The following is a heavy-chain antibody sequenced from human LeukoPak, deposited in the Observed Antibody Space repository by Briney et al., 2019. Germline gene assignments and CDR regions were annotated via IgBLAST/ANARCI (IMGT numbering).Heavy chain of an antibody. CDR3: ARSVGYMDV. J-gene: IGHJ6*03. CDR2: IYYSGST. CDR1: GGSISSYY. Sequence: SETLSLTCTVSGGSISSYYWNWLRQPPGKELEWIGYIYYSGSTNYNPSLKSRVTISVDTSKNQFSLKLSSVTAADTAVYYCARSVGYMDVWGKGTTVTVSS. V-gene: IGHV4-59*01.